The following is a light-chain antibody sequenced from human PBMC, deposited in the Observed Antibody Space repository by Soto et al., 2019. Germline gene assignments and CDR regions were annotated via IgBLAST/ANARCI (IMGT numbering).Light chain of an antibody. Sequence: QSALTQPPSASGSPGQSVTISCTGTSSDIGAYNYVSWYQQYPGKAPKLMIFEVSKRPSGVPDRFSGPKSGNTASLTVSGLQAEDEADYYCCSYAGSNNLIFGTGTKVTVL. CDR3: CSYAGSNNLI. J-gene: IGLJ1*01. CDR2: EVS. CDR1: SSDIGAYNY. V-gene: IGLV2-8*01.